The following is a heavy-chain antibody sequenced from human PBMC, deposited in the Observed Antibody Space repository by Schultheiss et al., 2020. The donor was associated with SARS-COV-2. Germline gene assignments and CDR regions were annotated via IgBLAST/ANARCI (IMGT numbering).Heavy chain of an antibody. Sequence: SETLSLTCTVSGGSISSGGYYWSWIRQHPGKGLEWIGYIYYSGSTNYNPSLKSRVTISVDTSKNQFSLKLSSVTAADTAVYYCARDRPPYQRAVYYYYYMDVWGKGTTVTVSS. CDR3: ARDRPPYQRAVYYYYYMDV. J-gene: IGHJ6*03. CDR2: IYYSGST. CDR1: GGSISSGGYY. V-gene: IGHV4-61*08.